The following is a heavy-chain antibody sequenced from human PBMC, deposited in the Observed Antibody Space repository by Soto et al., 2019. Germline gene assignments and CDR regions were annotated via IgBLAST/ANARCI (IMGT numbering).Heavy chain of an antibody. CDR1: GGSISSSSYY. V-gene: IGHV4-39*01. J-gene: IGHJ4*02. Sequence: SETLSLTCTVSGGSISSSSYYWGWIRQPPGKGLEWIGSIYYSGSTYYNPSLKSRVTISVDTSKNQFSLKLSSVTAADTAVYYCARKFGSGWYRGTLDYWGQGTLVTVSS. CDR3: ARKFGSGWYRGTLDY. D-gene: IGHD6-19*01. CDR2: IYYSGST.